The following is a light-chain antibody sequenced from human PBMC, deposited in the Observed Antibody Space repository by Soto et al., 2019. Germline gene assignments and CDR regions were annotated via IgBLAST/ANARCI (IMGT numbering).Light chain of an antibody. V-gene: IGKV3-15*01. J-gene: IGKJ5*01. Sequence: EIVMTQSPGTLSLSPGETATLSCRASQSVDSNYLAWYQQKPGQAPRLLVYGISTRATDIPARFSGGGSGTEFTLTISSLQSEDFGIYYCQQHSKWPITFGQGTRLEIK. CDR3: QQHSKWPIT. CDR1: QSVDSN. CDR2: GIS.